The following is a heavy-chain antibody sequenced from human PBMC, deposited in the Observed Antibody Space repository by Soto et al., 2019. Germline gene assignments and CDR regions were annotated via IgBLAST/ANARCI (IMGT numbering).Heavy chain of an antibody. CDR1: GGSISSYY. J-gene: IGHJ5*02. V-gene: IGHV4-59*01. Sequence: SETLSLTCTVSGGSISSYYWSWIRQPPGKGLEWIGYIYYSGSTNYNPSLKSRVTISVDRSKNQFSLKLRSVNTADTAVYYCARDNSYPTAWWFDPWGRGTLVTAPQ. D-gene: IGHD2-21*02. CDR2: IYYSGST. CDR3: ARDNSYPTAWWFDP.